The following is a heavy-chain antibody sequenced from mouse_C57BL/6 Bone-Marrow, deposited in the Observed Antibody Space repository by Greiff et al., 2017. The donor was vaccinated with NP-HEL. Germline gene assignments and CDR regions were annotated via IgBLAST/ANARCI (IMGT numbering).Heavy chain of an antibody. V-gene: IGHV6-6*01. J-gene: IGHJ1*03. CDR3: TREDYGSSHWYFDG. D-gene: IGHD1-1*01. CDR2: IRNKANNHAT. CDR1: GFTFSDAW. Sequence: EVKLQESGGGLVQPGGSMKLSCAASGFTFSDAWMDWVRQSPAKGLEWVAEIRNKANNHATYYAESVKGRFTISRDDSKSRVYLQMNSLRAEDTGIYYCTREDYGSSHWYFDGWGTGTTVTVSS.